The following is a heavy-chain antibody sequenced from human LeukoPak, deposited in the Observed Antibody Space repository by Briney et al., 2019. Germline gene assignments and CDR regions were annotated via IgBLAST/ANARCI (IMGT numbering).Heavy chain of an antibody. CDR1: GFTFTTYS. D-gene: IGHD3-22*01. J-gene: IGHJ4*02. CDR2: IRGSGGST. V-gene: IGHV3-23*01. CDR3: VTFYYDSSGSYVHY. Sequence: GGSLRLSCAASGFTFTTYSTSWVRQAPGKGLESVSAIRGSGGSTYYADSVKGRFTISRDDSKSTLYLQMNSLRAEDTAVYHCVTFYYDSSGSYVHYWGQRALVTVSS.